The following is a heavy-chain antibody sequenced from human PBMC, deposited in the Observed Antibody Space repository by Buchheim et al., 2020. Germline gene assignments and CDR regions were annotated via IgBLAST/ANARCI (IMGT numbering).Heavy chain of an antibody. V-gene: IGHV4-34*01. CDR2: INHRGST. CDR1: GGSFSGYY. D-gene: IGHD6-19*01. CDR3: ARSGWYRINWFDP. Sequence: QVQLQQWGAGLLKPSETLSLTCAVYGGSFSGYYWSWIRQPPGKGLEWIGEINHRGSTNYNPSLKSRVTISVDTSKNQFSLKLSSVTAADTAVYYCARSGWYRINWFDPWGQGTL. J-gene: IGHJ5*02.